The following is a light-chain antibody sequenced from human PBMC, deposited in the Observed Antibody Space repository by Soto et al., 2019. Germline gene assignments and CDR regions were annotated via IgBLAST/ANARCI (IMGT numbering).Light chain of an antibody. CDR2: DAS. J-gene: IGKJ5*01. V-gene: IGKV3D-15*01. CDR3: QQYNNWPPIT. CDR1: QSVRSN. Sequence: EIVMTQSPATLSVSAGERATLSCRARQSVRSNLAWYQQKPGQAPRLLIYDASTRATGIPARLSGSGSGTEFILTISSLQSEDFVVYYCQQYNNWPPITFGQGTRLDIK.